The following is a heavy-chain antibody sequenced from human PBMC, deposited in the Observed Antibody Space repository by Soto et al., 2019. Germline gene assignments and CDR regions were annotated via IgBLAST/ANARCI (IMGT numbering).Heavy chain of an antibody. CDR1: GFDFNSYS. Sequence: EVQLVESGGGLVQPGGSLRLSCVASGFDFNSYSMNWVRQAPGKGLEWISYINSGSTSVFYADSVKGRFTISRDNAKNSLYLQTNSLRAEDTAVYYCTSSASPDAYWGQGNLVTVSS. J-gene: IGHJ4*02. CDR3: TSSASPDAY. V-gene: IGHV3-48*01. D-gene: IGHD1-26*01. CDR2: INSGSTSV.